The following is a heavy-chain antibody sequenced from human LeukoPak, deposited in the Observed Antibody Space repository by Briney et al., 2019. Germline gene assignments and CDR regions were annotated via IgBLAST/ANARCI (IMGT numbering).Heavy chain of an antibody. CDR1: GFTFSNYA. V-gene: IGHV3-23*01. CDR2: VSGSGGDT. J-gene: IGHJ4*02. Sequence: GGSLRLSCAASGFTFSNYAMNWVRQAPGKGLEWVSAVSGSGGDTFYADSVKGRFTISRDSSKNTLYLQMSSLRAEDTAVYYCVNHWNLVGATSDYWGQGTLVTVSS. D-gene: IGHD1-26*01. CDR3: VNHWNLVGATSDY.